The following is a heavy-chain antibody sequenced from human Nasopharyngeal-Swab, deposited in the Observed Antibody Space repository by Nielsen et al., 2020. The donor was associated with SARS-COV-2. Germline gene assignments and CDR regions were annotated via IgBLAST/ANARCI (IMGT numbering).Heavy chain of an antibody. J-gene: IGHJ5*01. CDR3: ARGSNVGETWGWFDP. V-gene: IGHV1-18*01. Sequence: WVRQAPGQGLEWMGRFSTYNGNTYYAQKFQGRITLTTDTSTSTVYMELRSLRSDDTAIYYCARGSNVGETWGWFDPWGQGTLVTVSS. CDR2: FSTYNGNT. D-gene: IGHD1-26*01.